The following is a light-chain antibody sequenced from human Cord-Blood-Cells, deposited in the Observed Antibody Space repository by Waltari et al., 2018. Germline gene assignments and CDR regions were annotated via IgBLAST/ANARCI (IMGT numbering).Light chain of an antibody. J-gene: IGKJ2*03. Sequence: DIVMTQSPDSLAVSMGERATINCKSSQSVLYSSNNKNYLAWYQQKPGQPPKLIIYWASTRESGVPDRFSDSGSGTDFTLTINILPAEDVAVYYCHQYYSTPYSFGQGTKLEIK. V-gene: IGKV4-1*01. CDR2: WAS. CDR3: HQYYSTPYS. CDR1: QSVLYSSNNKNY.